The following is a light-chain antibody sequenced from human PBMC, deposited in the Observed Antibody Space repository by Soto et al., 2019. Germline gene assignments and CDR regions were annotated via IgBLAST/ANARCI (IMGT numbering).Light chain of an antibody. CDR2: EVN. V-gene: IGLV2-8*01. CDR1: SIDVGGYNY. CDR3: SSYAGSRNV. Sequence: QSVLTQPPSASGSPGQSVAISCTGTSIDVGGYNYVSWYQQHPGKAPKLMIYEVNKRPSGVPDRFSGSKSGNTASLTVSGLQAEDEGDYYCSSYAGSRNVFGTGPKFTVL. J-gene: IGLJ1*01.